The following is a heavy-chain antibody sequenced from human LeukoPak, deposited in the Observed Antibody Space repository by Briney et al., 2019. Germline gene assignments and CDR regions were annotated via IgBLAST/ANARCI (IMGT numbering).Heavy chain of an antibody. D-gene: IGHD3-22*01. CDR1: GYTFTSYG. V-gene: IGHV1-18*01. J-gene: IGHJ5*02. Sequence: GASVKVSCKASGYTFTSYGISWVRQAPGQGLEWMGWTSAYNGNTNYAQKHQGRGTMTTDTSTSTAYMELRSLRSDDTAVYYCARDPVYYYDSSGYRPETNWFDPWGQGTLVTVSS. CDR3: ARDPVYYYDSSGYRPETNWFDP. CDR2: TSAYNGNT.